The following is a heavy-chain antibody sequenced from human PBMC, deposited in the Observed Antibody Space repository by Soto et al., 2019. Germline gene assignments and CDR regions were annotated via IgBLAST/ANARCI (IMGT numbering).Heavy chain of an antibody. CDR2: IYYSGST. V-gene: IGHV4-59*01. Sequence: SETLSLTCTVSGGSISSYYWSWIRQPPGKGLEWIGYIYYSGSTNYNPSLKSRVTISVDTSKNQFSLKLSSVTAADTAVYYCARVTRDFYYYGMDVWGQGITVTVSS. J-gene: IGHJ6*02. CDR3: ARVTRDFYYYGMDV. D-gene: IGHD2-21*02. CDR1: GGSISSYY.